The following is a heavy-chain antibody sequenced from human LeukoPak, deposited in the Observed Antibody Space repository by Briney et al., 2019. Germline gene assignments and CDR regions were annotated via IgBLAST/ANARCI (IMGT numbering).Heavy chain of an antibody. D-gene: IGHD5-24*01. V-gene: IGHV3-74*01. CDR1: GFTFSSYW. CDR2: LSDDVSSA. Sequence: PGGSLRLSCAASGFTFSSYWMHWVRQAPGKGLVWVSRLSDDVSSASYADSVRGRFTISRDNSKNTLYLQMNSLRADDTAVYYCAPGWVDGNWGQGTLVTVSS. CDR3: APGWVDGN. J-gene: IGHJ4*02.